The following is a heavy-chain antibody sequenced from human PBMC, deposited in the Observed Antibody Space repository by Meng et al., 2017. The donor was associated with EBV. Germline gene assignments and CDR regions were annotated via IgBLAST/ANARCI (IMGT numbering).Heavy chain of an antibody. CDR2: IYSGGST. V-gene: IGHV3-53*01. D-gene: IGHD5-12*01. J-gene: IGHJ4*02. CDR1: GYTVSSNY. Sequence: EVQLAESGGGLIQPGGALRLSCVASGYTVSSNYMSWVRQAPGKGLEWVSVIYSGGSTYYADSVKGRFTISRDNSKNTLYLQMNSLRAEDTAVYYCAKHRLGPLDYWGQGTLVTVSS. CDR3: AKHRLGPLDY.